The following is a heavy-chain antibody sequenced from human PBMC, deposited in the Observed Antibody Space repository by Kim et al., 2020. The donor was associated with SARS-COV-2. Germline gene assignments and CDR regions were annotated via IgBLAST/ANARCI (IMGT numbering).Heavy chain of an antibody. V-gene: IGHV3-30-3*01. CDR2: ISYDGSNK. CDR3: ARADPSSGTSLDYYYYYGMDV. Sequence: GGSLRLSCAASGFTFSSYAMHWVRQAPGKGLEWVAVISYDGSNKYYADSVKGRFTISRDNSKNTLYLQMNSLRAEDTAVYYCARADPSSGTSLDYYYYYGMDVWGQGTTVTVSS. D-gene: IGHD2-2*01. J-gene: IGHJ6*02. CDR1: GFTFSSYA.